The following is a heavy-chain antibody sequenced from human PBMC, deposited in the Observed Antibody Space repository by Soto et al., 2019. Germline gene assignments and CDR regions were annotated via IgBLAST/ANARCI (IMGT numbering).Heavy chain of an antibody. CDR2: IWYDGSNK. D-gene: IGHD5-12*01. J-gene: IGHJ4*02. Sequence: GGSMKISSAASRFTFSSYGMHWVRKDTGKGLEWVAVIWYDGSNKYYADSVKGRFTISRDNSKNTLYLQMNSLRAEDTAVYYCAKDRNKWLRFDIAYWGQGTLVTVSS. CDR3: AKDRNKWLRFDIAY. CDR1: RFTFSSYG. V-gene: IGHV3-33*06.